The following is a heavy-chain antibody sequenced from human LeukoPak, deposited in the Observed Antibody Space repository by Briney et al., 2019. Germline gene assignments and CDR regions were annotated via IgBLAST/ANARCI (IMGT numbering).Heavy chain of an antibody. CDR3: AKVPGYYYDSSGYYPTTAYYFDY. D-gene: IGHD3-22*01. Sequence: GGSLRLSCAASGFTFSSYAMSWVRQAPGKGLEWVSAISGSGGSTYYADSVKGRFTISRDNSKNTLYLQMNSLGAEDTAVYYCAKVPGYYYDSSGYYPTTAYYFDYWGQGTLVTVSS. V-gene: IGHV3-23*01. CDR1: GFTFSSYA. CDR2: ISGSGGST. J-gene: IGHJ4*02.